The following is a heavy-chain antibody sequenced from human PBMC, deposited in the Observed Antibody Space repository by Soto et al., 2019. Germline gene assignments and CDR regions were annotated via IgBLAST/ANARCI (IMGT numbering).Heavy chain of an antibody. V-gene: IGHV3-23*01. CDR1: GFTFTNYV. D-gene: IGHD1-7*01. J-gene: IGHJ3*02. Sequence: VQLLESGGGLVQPGGSLRLSCTASGFTFTNYVINWVRQAPGKGLEWVSSINFSGDKTFYADSVKGRFTISRDNSRDTLFLQMNSLRADDAAVYYCARRARTATTTWGAFDIWGQGTMVTVSS. CDR2: INFSGDKT. CDR3: ARRARTATTTWGAFDI.